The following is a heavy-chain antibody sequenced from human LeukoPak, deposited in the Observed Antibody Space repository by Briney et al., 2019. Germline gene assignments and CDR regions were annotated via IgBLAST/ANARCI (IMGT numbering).Heavy chain of an antibody. CDR1: GFTFNSSW. Sequence: GGSLRLSCAASGFTFNSSWMSWVRQAPGKGLEWVANINQDGTEKYFVDSAKGRFTISRDNAKNSLYVQMNSLRAEDTAVYYCATNAGVIGTRPHQRYYFDYWGQGALVTVSS. V-gene: IGHV3-7*01. D-gene: IGHD6-6*01. CDR2: INQDGTEK. J-gene: IGHJ4*02. CDR3: ATNAGVIGTRPHQRYYFDY.